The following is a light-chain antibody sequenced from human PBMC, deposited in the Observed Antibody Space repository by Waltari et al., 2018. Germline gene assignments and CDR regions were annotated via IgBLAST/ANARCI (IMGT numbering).Light chain of an antibody. Sequence: QSALTQPASVSGSPGQSITLSCPGTNSEVGAYQYVSWYQQNPGKAPKLIIFDVSRRPSGVSYRFSGSKSGSTASLTISGLQAGDEADYYCSSYTTSATWVFGGGTRVAVL. CDR3: SSYTTSATWV. J-gene: IGLJ3*02. CDR1: NSEVGAYQY. V-gene: IGLV2-14*03. CDR2: DVS.